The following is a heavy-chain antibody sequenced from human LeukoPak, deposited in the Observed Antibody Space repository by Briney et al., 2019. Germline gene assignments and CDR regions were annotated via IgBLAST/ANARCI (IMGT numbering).Heavy chain of an antibody. D-gene: IGHD2-15*01. J-gene: IGHJ4*02. CDR2: ISDSGST. Sequence: PSETLSLTCTVSGGSVSSYCWSWIWQPPGQGLEWIGYISDSGSTNYNPFLKSRITISVDTAGNQFSLWLSSVTAADTAVYYCARKISYTSVFDHWGQGTLVTVSS. V-gene: IGHV4-59*02. CDR1: GGSVSSYC. CDR3: ARKISYTSVFDH.